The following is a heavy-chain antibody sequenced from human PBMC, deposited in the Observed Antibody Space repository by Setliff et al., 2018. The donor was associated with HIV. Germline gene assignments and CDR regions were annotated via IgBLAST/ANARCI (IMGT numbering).Heavy chain of an antibody. J-gene: IGHJ4*02. Sequence: SETLSLTCTVSGGSISSYYWSWIRQPPGKGLEWIGYIYYSGSTNYNPSLKSRITISVDTSKNQFSLKLSSVTAADTAAYYCAREATYYYDGSGYYYFDYWGRGTLVTV. CDR1: GGSISSYY. CDR2: IYYSGST. CDR3: AREATYYYDGSGYYYFDY. V-gene: IGHV4-59*01. D-gene: IGHD3-22*01.